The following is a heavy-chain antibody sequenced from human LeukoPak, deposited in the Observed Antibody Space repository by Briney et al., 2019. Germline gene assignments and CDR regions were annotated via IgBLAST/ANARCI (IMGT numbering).Heavy chain of an antibody. CDR3: ASGAWGYDFWSGPFDY. J-gene: IGHJ4*02. CDR1: GGTFSSYA. Sequence: ASVKVSCKASGGTFSSYAISWVRQAPGQGPEWMGRIIPILGIANYAQKFQDKVTITADRSTSTAYMELSSLRSENTAVYYGASGAWGYDFWSGPFDYWGQGTLVTVST. D-gene: IGHD3-3*01. CDR2: IIPILGIA. V-gene: IGHV1-69*04.